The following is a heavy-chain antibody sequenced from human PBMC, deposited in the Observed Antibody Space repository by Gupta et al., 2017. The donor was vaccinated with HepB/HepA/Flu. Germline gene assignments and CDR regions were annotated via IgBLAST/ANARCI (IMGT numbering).Heavy chain of an antibody. CDR2: INHSGST. V-gene: IGHV4-34*01. Sequence: QVQLQQWGAVLLKPSETLSLTCAVYGGSFSGYYWSWIRQPPGKGLEWIGEINHSGSTNYNPSLKSRVTISVDTSKNQFSLKLSSVTAADTAVYYCARVLISARNYYDSSGYPRNDAFDIWGQGTMVTVSS. CDR3: ARVLISARNYYDSSGYPRNDAFDI. D-gene: IGHD3-22*01. CDR1: GGSFSGYY. J-gene: IGHJ3*02.